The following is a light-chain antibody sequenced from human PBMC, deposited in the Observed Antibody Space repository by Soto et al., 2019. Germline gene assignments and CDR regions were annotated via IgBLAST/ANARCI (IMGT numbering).Light chain of an antibody. CDR3: QQYVSSVT. Sequence: EIVLTQSPGFLSLSPGERATLSCRASQSVDSSFFAGYQQKPGQAPRLLIYGASKRATGIPDRFSGSGSGTDFTLTISRLELEDFAVYYCQQYVSSVTFGQGTKVEI. CDR2: GAS. CDR1: QSVDSSF. J-gene: IGKJ1*01. V-gene: IGKV3-20*01.